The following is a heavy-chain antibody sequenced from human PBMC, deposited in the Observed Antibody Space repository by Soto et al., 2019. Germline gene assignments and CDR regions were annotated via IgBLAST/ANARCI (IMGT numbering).Heavy chain of an antibody. CDR2: ISSNGGST. Sequence: EVQLVESGGGLVQPGGSLRLSCAASGFTFSSYAMHWVRQAPGKGLEYVSAISSNGGSTYYANSVKGRFTISRDNSKNTLYLQMGRLRAEDMAVYYCARGGSFGNDPPYYYGMDVWGQGTTVTVSS. D-gene: IGHD1-1*01. CDR1: GFTFSSYA. CDR3: ARGGSFGNDPPYYYGMDV. J-gene: IGHJ6*02. V-gene: IGHV3-64*01.